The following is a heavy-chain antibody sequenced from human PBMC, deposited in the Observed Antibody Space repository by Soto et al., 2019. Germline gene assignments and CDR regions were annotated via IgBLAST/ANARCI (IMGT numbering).Heavy chain of an antibody. J-gene: IGHJ6*02. CDR2: MNPNSGNT. Sequence: ASVKVSCKASGYTFTSYDINWVRQATGQGLEWMGWMNPNSGNTGYAQKFQGRVTMTRNTSISTAYMELSSLRSEDMAVYYCARGDRYSSSSWDYYYGMDVWGQGTTVTVSS. D-gene: IGHD6-6*01. CDR3: ARGDRYSSSSWDYYYGMDV. V-gene: IGHV1-8*01. CDR1: GYTFTSYD.